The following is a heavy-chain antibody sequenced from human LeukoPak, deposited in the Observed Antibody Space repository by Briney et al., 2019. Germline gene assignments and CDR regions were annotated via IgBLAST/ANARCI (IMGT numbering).Heavy chain of an antibody. CDR2: TYYRSKWYA. Sequence: SQTLSLTCAISGDSVSSNSAAWNWIRQSPSRGLEWLGRTYYRSKWYAYYAASVRSRMTINQDTSKNEFSLQLSSVTPEDTAVYYCARGAYSTTPFDYWGQGILVTVSS. J-gene: IGHJ4*02. CDR1: GDSVSSNSAA. V-gene: IGHV6-1*01. D-gene: IGHD2-2*01. CDR3: ARGAYSTTPFDY.